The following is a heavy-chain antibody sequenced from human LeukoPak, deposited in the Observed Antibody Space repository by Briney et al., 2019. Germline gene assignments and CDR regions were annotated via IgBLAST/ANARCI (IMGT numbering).Heavy chain of an antibody. CDR1: GYTFTSYG. V-gene: IGHV1-18*01. Sequence: EASVKVSCKASGYTFTSYGISWVRQAPGQGLEWMGWISAYNGNINYAQKFQGRVTMTRDTSISTAYMELSRLRSDDTAVYYCARVSVGATGWFDTWGQGPRVTVSS. D-gene: IGHD1-26*01. CDR2: ISAYNGNI. CDR3: ARVSVGATGWFDT. J-gene: IGHJ5*02.